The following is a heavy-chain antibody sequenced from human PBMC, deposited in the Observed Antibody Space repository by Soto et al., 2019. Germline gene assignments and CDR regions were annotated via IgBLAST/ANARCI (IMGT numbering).Heavy chain of an antibody. CDR3: ARGTTTSAFSAMDV. J-gene: IGHJ6*02. CDR2: ISYDGDNK. CDR1: GFTFSYHA. D-gene: IGHD1-1*01. Sequence: QVQLVESGGGVVQPGRSLRLPCAASGFTFSYHALNWVRQAPGKGLEWVAVISYDGDNKYIAESMKGRFTISRDNSKNTVSLQMNSLRTEDTAMYFCARGTTTSAFSAMDVWGQGTTVTVSS. V-gene: IGHV3-30-3*01.